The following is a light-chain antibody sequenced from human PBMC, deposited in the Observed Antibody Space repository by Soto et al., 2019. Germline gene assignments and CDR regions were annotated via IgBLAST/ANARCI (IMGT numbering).Light chain of an antibody. Sequence: EIVMTQSPATLSVSPGEGASLSCRATQSVGSNLAWYQQRPGQAPRLLTYGASTRATDIPARFSGSGSGTKFTLTISSLQSEDFATYYCQQYNKWPTWTFGQGTKVDIK. CDR1: QSVGSN. J-gene: IGKJ1*01. V-gene: IGKV3-15*01. CDR2: GAS. CDR3: QQYNKWPTWT.